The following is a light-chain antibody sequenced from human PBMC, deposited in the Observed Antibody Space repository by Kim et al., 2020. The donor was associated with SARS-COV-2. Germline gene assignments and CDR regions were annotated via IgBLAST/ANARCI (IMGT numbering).Light chain of an antibody. CDR2: SNK. V-gene: IGLV1-44*01. CDR1: SSNIGSNT. J-gene: IGLJ2*01. CDR3: AAWDDSLNGGV. Sequence: QSVLTQPPSASGTHGQRVTISCSGSSSNIGSNTVNWYQQLPGTAPKLLIYSNKQRPSGVPDRFSGSKSGSSASLAISGLQAEDGADYYCAAWDDSLNGGVFGGGT.